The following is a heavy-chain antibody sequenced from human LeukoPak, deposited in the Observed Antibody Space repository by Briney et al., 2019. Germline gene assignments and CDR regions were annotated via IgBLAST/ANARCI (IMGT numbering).Heavy chain of an antibody. D-gene: IGHD2-15*01. V-gene: IGHV1-69*13. CDR2: IIPIFGTA. J-gene: IGHJ4*02. CDR1: GGTFSRYA. Sequence: ASVKVSCKASGGTFSRYAINWVRQAPGQGLEWMGGIIPIFGTANYAQKFQGRVTITADESTSTAYMELSSLRSEDTAVYYCARSRGSCYSCGDYWGQGTLVTVSS. CDR3: ARSRGSCYSCGDY.